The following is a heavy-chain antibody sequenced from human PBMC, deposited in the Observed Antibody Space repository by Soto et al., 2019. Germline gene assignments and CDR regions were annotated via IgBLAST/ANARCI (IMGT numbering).Heavy chain of an antibody. CDR2: INHSGST. CDR3: ATSSGDWYYYGMDV. J-gene: IGHJ6*02. D-gene: IGHD2-21*02. Sequence: PSETLSLTCAVYGGSFSGYYWSWIRQPPGKGLEWIGEINHSGSTNYNPSLKSRVTISVDTSKNQFSLKLSSVTAADTAVYYCATSSGDWYYYGMDVWGQGTTVT. V-gene: IGHV4-34*01. CDR1: GGSFSGYY.